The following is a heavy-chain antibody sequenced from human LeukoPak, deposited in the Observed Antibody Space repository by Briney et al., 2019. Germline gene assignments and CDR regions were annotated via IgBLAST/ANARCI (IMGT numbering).Heavy chain of an antibody. Sequence: GGSLRLSCAASGFTVSSNYMSWVRQAPGKGLEWVSVIYSGGSTYYADSVKGRFTISRDNSKNTLYLQMNSLRAEDTAVYYCARARIEWSYYYYGMDVWGQGTTVTVSS. CDR1: GFTVSSNY. CDR2: IYSGGST. J-gene: IGHJ6*02. V-gene: IGHV3-53*05. CDR3: ARARIEWSYYYYGMDV. D-gene: IGHD3-3*01.